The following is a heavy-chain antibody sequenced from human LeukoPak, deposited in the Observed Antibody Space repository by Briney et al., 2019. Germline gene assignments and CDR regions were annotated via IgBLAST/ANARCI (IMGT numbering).Heavy chain of an antibody. CDR3: ARQDVGLDY. CDR1: GPTFTTYS. CDR2: ISLSSDTI. J-gene: IGHJ4*02. Sequence: GGSLRLSCEASGPTFTTYSMSWVRQAPGKGLEWVSSISLSSDTIYYADSVKGRFTISRDNAKNSLYLQMNSLRDEDTAVYYCARQDVGLDYWGQGTLVTVSS. D-gene: IGHD1-26*01. V-gene: IGHV3-48*02.